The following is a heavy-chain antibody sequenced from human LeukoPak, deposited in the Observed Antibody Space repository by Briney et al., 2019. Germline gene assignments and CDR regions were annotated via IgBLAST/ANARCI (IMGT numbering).Heavy chain of an antibody. V-gene: IGHV1-46*01. CDR3: ARAALGRRLPFDY. J-gene: IGHJ4*02. Sequence: ASVKVSCKASGYAFTTYYLNWVRQAPGQELEWMGLINPTGGSTNYAQKFQGRVTMTRDTSTSTVYLEVGSLKSEDTALYFCARAALGRRLPFDYWGQGTLITVSS. CDR1: GYAFTTYY. D-gene: IGHD3-16*01. CDR2: INPTGGST.